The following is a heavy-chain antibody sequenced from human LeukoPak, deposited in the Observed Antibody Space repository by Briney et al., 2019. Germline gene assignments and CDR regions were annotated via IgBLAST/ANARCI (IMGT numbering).Heavy chain of an antibody. CDR1: GGSISSYY. V-gene: IGHV4-59*01. CDR2: IYYSGST. CDR3: ARDGDSGYDY. J-gene: IGHJ4*02. D-gene: IGHD5-12*01. Sequence: SETLSLTCTVSGGSISSYYWSWIRRPPGKGLEWIGYIYYSGSTNYNPSLKSRVTISVDTSKNQFSLKLSSVTAADTAVYYCARDGDSGYDYWGQGTLVTVSS.